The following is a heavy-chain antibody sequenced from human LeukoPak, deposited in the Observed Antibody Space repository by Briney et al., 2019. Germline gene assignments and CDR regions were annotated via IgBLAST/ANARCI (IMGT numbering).Heavy chain of an antibody. CDR1: GGSISSYY. J-gene: IGHJ6*03. V-gene: IGHV4-59*01. Sequence: SSETLSLTCTVSGGSISSYYWSWTRQPPGKGLEWIGYIYYSGSTNYNPSLKSRVTISVDTSKNQFSLELSSVIAADTAVYYCARTTEGYCSSASCFGFSYSYYMDVWGKGTTVTISS. D-gene: IGHD2-2*01. CDR3: ARTTEGYCSSASCFGFSYSYYMDV. CDR2: IYYSGST.